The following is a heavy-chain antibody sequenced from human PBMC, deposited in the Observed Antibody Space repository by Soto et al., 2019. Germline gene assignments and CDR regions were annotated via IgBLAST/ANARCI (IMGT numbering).Heavy chain of an antibody. CDR1: GFTFSSYS. J-gene: IGHJ6*02. D-gene: IGHD6-13*01. V-gene: IGHV3-48*01. CDR2: ISFSSGTI. Sequence: EVQLVESGGGLVQPGGSLRLSCAASGFTFSSYSMNWVRQAPGKGLEWIAFISFSSGTIYYADSVKGRFTISRDNAESSLHLQMNSLRAEDTAIYYCAKDGSTPTYYSYYGMDVWGQGTTVTVSS. CDR3: AKDGSTPTYYSYYGMDV.